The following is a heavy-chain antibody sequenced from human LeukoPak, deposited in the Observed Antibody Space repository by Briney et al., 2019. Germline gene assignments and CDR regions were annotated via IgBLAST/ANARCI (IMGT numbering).Heavy chain of an antibody. Sequence: SETLSLTCTVSGGSISSSSYYWGWIRQPPGKGLEWIGSIYYSGSTYYNPSLKSRVTISVDTSKNQFSLKLSSVTAADTAVYYCARGVAGLFDYWGQGTLVTVSS. V-gene: IGHV4-39*01. CDR3: ARGVAGLFDY. D-gene: IGHD6-19*01. CDR1: GGSISSSSYY. CDR2: IYYSGST. J-gene: IGHJ4*02.